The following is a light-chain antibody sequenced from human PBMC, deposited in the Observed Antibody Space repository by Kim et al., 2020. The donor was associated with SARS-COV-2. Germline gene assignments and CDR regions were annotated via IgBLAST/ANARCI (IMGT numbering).Light chain of an antibody. Sequence: QAVVTQEPSLTVSPGGTVTLTCGSSTGPVTNGHFPYWFQHKPGQAPSTLIYGITQRHSWTPARFSGSLLGDKAALTLSGAQPEDEADYYCLLYYSGVRVFGGGTQLTVL. CDR1: TGPVTNGHF. V-gene: IGLV7-46*01. J-gene: IGLJ2*01. CDR2: GIT. CDR3: LLYYSGVRV.